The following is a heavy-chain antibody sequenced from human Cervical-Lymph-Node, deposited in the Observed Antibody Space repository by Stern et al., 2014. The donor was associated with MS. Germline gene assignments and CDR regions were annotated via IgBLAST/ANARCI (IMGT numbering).Heavy chain of an antibody. CDR1: ENTFTGYY. CDR3: ARISLGSGIDY. J-gene: IGHJ4*02. D-gene: IGHD1-26*01. V-gene: IGHV1-2*02. Sequence: VHLVESGAEVKKPGASVKVTCKTSENTFTGYYIHWVRQAPGQGLERLGCIIPNSGATNYSQRFQDRVCLTSDTSNSLAYMELDRLTSGDAAVYYCARISLGSGIDYWGQGSLVPVSS. CDR2: IIPNSGAT.